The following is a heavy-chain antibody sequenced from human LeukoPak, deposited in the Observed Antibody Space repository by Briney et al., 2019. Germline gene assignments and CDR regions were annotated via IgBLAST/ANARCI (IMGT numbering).Heavy chain of an antibody. CDR3: PRGRSGYCYGTSCYLDY. CDR2: ITSKAYGGTP. Sequence: PGGSLRLSCTASGFAFGDSAMTWVRQAPGKGLEWLGFITSKAYGGTPKYAASVKGRFIISREDSKSIAYLQMISLKTEDTAIYYCPRGRSGYCYGTSCYLDYWGPGTLVTVSS. J-gene: IGHJ4*02. D-gene: IGHD2-2*01. V-gene: IGHV3-49*04. CDR1: GFAFGDSA.